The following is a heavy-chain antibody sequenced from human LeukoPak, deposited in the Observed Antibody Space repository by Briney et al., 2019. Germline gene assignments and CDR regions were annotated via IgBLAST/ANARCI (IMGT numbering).Heavy chain of an antibody. V-gene: IGHV3-23*01. CDR2: ISGSGGST. Sequence: GGSLRLSCAASGFTFSSYAMSWVRQAPGKGLEWVSAISGSGGSTYYADSVKGRFTISRDNSKNTLYLQMNSLRAEDTAVYYCAKPGNYDFWSGYPLVRDFDYWGQGTLVTVSS. J-gene: IGHJ4*02. CDR3: AKPGNYDFWSGYPLVRDFDY. D-gene: IGHD3-3*01. CDR1: GFTFSSYA.